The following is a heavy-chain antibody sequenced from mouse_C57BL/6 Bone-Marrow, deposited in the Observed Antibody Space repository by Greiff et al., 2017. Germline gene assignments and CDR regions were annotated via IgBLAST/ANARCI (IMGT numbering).Heavy chain of an antibody. CDR2: IDPNSGGT. V-gene: IGHV1-72*01. Sequence: QVQLQQPGAELVKPGASVKLSCKASGYTFTSYWMHWVKQRPGRGLEWIGRIDPNSGGTKYNETFKSKATLTVDKPSSTAYMQLSSLTAEDSAGYCCVRGGAYYGSSPTPYFDVWGTGTTVTVSS. CDR3: VRGGAYYGSSPTPYFDV. D-gene: IGHD1-1*01. CDR1: GYTFTSYW. J-gene: IGHJ1*03.